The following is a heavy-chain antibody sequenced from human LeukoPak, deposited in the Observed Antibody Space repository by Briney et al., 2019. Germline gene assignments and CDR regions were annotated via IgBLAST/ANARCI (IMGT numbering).Heavy chain of an antibody. CDR3: ARGRGARSSRWYNWFDP. D-gene: IGHD6-13*01. J-gene: IGHJ5*02. CDR1: GGSFSAYY. CDR2: INHSGST. V-gene: IGHV4-34*01. Sequence: SETLSLTCAVYGGSFSAYYWSWIRQPPGKGLEWIGEINHSGSTNYNPSLKSRVTISIDTSKNQFSLEMSSVTAANTAVYYCARGRGARSSRWYNWFDPWGQGTLVTVSS.